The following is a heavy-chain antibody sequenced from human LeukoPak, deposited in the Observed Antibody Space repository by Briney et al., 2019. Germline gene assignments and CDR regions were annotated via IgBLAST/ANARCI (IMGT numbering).Heavy chain of an antibody. V-gene: IGHV4-59*01. CDR2: IYYSGST. CDR1: GGSISSYY. J-gene: IGHJ5*02. Sequence: SETPSLTCTVSGGSISSYYWSWIRQPPGKGLEWIGYIYYSGSTNYNPSLKSRVTISVDTSKNQFSLKLSSVTAADTAVYYCARHSLQLERRRLENWFDPWGQGTLVTVSS. D-gene: IGHD1-1*01. CDR3: ARHSLQLERRRLENWFDP.